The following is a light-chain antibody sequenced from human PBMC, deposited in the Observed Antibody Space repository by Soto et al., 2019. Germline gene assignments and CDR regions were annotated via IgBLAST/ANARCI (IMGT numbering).Light chain of an antibody. J-gene: IGKJ2*01. Sequence: IRMTQSPSSFSASTGDRVTITCRASQDISSYLAWYQQKPGKAPNLLIYAASTLQSGVPSRFSGSGSGTDFTLTISRLQSEDFATYYCQQYYSYPRTFGQGTKLEIK. CDR3: QQYYSYPRT. V-gene: IGKV1-8*01. CDR1: QDISSY. CDR2: AAS.